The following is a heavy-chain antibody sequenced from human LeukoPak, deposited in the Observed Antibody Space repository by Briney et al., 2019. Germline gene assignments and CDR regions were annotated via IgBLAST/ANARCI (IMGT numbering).Heavy chain of an antibody. J-gene: IGHJ3*02. CDR2: ISPNSGGT. D-gene: IGHD4-17*01. CDR1: GYTFTGYY. CDR3: AREVTTVTTDAFDI. V-gene: IGHV1-2*02. Sequence: ASVKVSCKASGYTFTGYYMHWVRQAPGQGLEWMGWISPNSGGTNYAQKFQGRVTMTRDTSISTAYMELSRLRSDDTAVYYCAREVTTVTTDAFDIWGQGTMVTVSS.